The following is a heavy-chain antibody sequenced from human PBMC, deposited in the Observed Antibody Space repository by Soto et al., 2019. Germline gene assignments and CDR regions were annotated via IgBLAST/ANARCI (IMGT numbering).Heavy chain of an antibody. CDR3: SRGGAIVVETAPFDL. D-gene: IGHD2-21*02. CDR1: GYIFTNYY. J-gene: IGHJ5*02. V-gene: IGHV1-46*03. Sequence: QVQLVQSGAEVKKPGASVKVSCKASGYIFTNYYIHWVRQAPGQGLEWMGTINAGGGYTTYAQRFLGRVSMTRDTATSTVSRELSSLRSEDTALYYCSRGGAIVVETAPFDLWGQGTLVTVTS. CDR2: INAGGGYT.